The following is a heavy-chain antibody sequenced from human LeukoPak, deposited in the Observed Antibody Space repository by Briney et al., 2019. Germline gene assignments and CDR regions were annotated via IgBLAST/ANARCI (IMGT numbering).Heavy chain of an antibody. CDR2: IYDSGAA. D-gene: IGHD3-10*01. Sequence: SETLSLTCTVSGGSISPLYWSWIRQPPGKGLEFIGYIYDSGAANYNPSLKSRVTLSVDTSKNQFSLKLSSVTAADTAAYYCARGGVAAKYYFDYWGQGTLVTVSS. J-gene: IGHJ4*02. CDR1: GGSISPLY. V-gene: IGHV4-59*11. CDR3: ARGGVAAKYYFDY.